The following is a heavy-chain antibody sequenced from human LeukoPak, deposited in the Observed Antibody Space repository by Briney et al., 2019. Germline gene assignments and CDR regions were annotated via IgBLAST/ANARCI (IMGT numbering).Heavy chain of an antibody. CDR2: ISGSGGST. CDR3: AKGELLLWFGELC. CDR1: GFTFSSYA. V-gene: IGHV3-23*01. Sequence: PGGSLRLSCAASGFTFSSYAMRWVRQAPGKGLEWVSAISGSGGSTYYADSVKGRFTISRDNSKNTLYLQMNSLRAEDTAVYYCAKGELLLWFGELCWGQGTLVTVSS. J-gene: IGHJ4*02. D-gene: IGHD3-10*01.